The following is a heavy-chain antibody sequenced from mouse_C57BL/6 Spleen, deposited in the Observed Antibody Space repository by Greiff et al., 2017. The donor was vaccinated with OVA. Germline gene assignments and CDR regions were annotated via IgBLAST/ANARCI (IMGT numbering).Heavy chain of an antibody. J-gene: IGHJ1*03. CDR3: ASVHYGSSWDFDV. V-gene: IGHV1-50*01. Sequence: QVQLQQPGAELVKPGASVKLSCKASGYTFTSYWMRWVKQRPGQGLEWIGEIDPSDSYTNYNQKFKGKATLTVDTSSSTAYMQLSSLTSEDSAVYYGASVHYGSSWDFDVWGTGTTVTVSS. D-gene: IGHD1-1*01. CDR2: IDPSDSYT. CDR1: GYTFTSYW.